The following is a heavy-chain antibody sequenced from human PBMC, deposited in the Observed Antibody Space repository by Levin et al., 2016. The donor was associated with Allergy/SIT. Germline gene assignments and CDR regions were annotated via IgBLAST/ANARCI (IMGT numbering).Heavy chain of an antibody. D-gene: IGHD3-10*01. CDR2: ISNDGRNS. CDR1: GFTFSTYD. V-gene: IGHV3-30*18. CDR3: VKDRYGLGSYGTGMDV. J-gene: IGHJ6*02. Sequence: GGSLRLSCAASGFTFSTYDMHWVRQAPGKGLEWLAHISNDGRNSWYEDSLKGRLTLSRDNSKNMLYLQVNSLRYEDTAVYYCVKDRYGLGSYGTGMDVWGQGTTVNVSS.